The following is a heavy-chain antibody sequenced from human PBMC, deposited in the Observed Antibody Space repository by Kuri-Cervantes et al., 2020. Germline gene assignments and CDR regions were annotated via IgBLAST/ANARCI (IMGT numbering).Heavy chain of an antibody. D-gene: IGHD4/OR15-4a*01. CDR3: ARGPMVTTDYYYYYMDV. J-gene: IGHJ6*03. CDR2: INPNSGGT. Sequence: ASVKVSCKASGYTFTSYAMHWVRQAPGQRLEWMGWINPNSGGTNYAQKFQGWVTMTRDTSISTAYMELSRLISDDTAVYYCARGPMVTTDYYYYYMDVWGKGTTVTVSS. V-gene: IGHV1-2*04. CDR1: GYTFTSYA.